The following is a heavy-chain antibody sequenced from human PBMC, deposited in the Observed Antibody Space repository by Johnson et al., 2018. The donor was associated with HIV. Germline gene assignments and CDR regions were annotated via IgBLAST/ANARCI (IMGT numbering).Heavy chain of an antibody. CDR1: GFTFSDYY. V-gene: IGHV3-11*04. Sequence: QVQLLESGGGLVKPGGSLRLSCAASGFTFSDYYMSWIRQAPGKGLEWVSYISYSGSPIYYADSVKGRFTISRANAKNSLYLQMNSLRAEATAVYCFARDHTPFTMIFGGVVPDDAFDIWGQGTMVTVSS. CDR3: ARDHTPFTMIFGGVVPDDAFDI. CDR2: ISYSGSPI. J-gene: IGHJ3*02. D-gene: IGHD3-3*01.